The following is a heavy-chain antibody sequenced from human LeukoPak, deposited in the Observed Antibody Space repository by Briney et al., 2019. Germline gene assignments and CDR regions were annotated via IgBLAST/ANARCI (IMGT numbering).Heavy chain of an antibody. CDR3: AKEDYYGSGSYYGTWFDP. CDR1: GFTFSSYA. CDR2: ISGSGGST. D-gene: IGHD3-10*01. J-gene: IGHJ5*02. Sequence: PGGSLRLSCAASGFTFSSYAMSWVRQAPGKGLEWVSTISGSGGSTYYADSVKGRFTISRDNSKNTLYLQMNSLRAEDTAVYYCAKEDYYGSGSYYGTWFDPWGQGTLVTVSS. V-gene: IGHV3-23*01.